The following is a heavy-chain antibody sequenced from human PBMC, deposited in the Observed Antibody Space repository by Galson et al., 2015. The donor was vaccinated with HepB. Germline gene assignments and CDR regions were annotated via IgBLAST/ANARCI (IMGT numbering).Heavy chain of an antibody. CDR3: ARDLRECAIDH. J-gene: IGHJ4*02. V-gene: IGHV3-48*01. CDR2: ISSSGNIV. CDR1: GFTFSDYS. Sequence: SLRLSCAASGFTFSDYSMSWVRQAPGKGLEWVSYISSSGNIVNYADSVEGRFTISRDKNSLYLQMNSLRAEDTAVYYCARDLRECAIDHWGQGTLVTVSS.